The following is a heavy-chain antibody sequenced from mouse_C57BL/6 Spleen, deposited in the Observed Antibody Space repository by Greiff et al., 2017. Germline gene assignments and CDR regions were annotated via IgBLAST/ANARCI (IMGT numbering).Heavy chain of an antibody. Sequence: VQLQQSGPELVKPGASVKISCKASGYAFSSSWMNWVKQRPGKGLEWIGRIYPGDGDTNYNGKFKGKATLTADKSSSTAYMQLSSLTSEDSAVYFCARGLDSSGYSFDYWGQGTTLTVSS. V-gene: IGHV1-82*01. CDR2: IYPGDGDT. D-gene: IGHD3-2*02. J-gene: IGHJ2*01. CDR3: ARGLDSSGYSFDY. CDR1: GYAFSSSW.